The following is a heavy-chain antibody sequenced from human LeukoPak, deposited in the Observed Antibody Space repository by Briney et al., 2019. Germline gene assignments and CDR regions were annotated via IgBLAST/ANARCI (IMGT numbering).Heavy chain of an antibody. V-gene: IGHV3-23*01. CDR1: GFTFSNYA. CDR2: ITGSGDST. CDR3: ARGSGSFSGGFDY. Sequence: PGGSLRLSCAVSGFTFSNYAMSWVRQAPGKGLEWVSVITGSGDSTYNADSVKGRFTISRDNSKNTLYLQMNSLRAEDTAVYYCARGSGSFSGGFDYWGQGTLVTVSS. J-gene: IGHJ4*02. D-gene: IGHD1-26*01.